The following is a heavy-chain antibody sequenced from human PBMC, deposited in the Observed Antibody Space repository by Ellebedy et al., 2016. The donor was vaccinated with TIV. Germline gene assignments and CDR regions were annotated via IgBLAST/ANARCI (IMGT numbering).Heavy chain of an antibody. CDR2: IYYSGTT. V-gene: IGHV4-59*01. CDR3: ARSSRGFGPPGY. CDR1: GCSISSYY. Sequence: MPSETLSLTCTVSGCSISSYYWSWIRQPPGKGLEWIGYIYYSGTTNYNPSLKSRVTISVDTSKNQFSLNLTSVTAADTAVYYCARSSRGFGPPGYWGQGTLVTVSS. J-gene: IGHJ4*02. D-gene: IGHD3-10*01.